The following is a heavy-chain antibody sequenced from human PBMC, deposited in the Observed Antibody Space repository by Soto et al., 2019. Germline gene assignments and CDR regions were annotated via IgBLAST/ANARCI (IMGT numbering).Heavy chain of an antibody. Sequence: GGSLRLSCAASGFTFTSYWMHWVRQAPGKGLVWVSRMNSDGSGTSYADSVKGRFTVSRDNAKNTVYLQMNSLRAEDTAVYYCAREDSWWFDPWGQGALVTVSS. D-gene: IGHD2-15*01. CDR3: AREDSWWFDP. CDR2: MNSDGSGT. V-gene: IGHV3-74*01. J-gene: IGHJ5*02. CDR1: GFTFTSYW.